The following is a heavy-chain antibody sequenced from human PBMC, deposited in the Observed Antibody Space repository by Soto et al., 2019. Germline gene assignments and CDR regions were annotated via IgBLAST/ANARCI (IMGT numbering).Heavy chain of an antibody. D-gene: IGHD3-10*01. CDR2: IYPGDSDT. V-gene: IGHV5-51*01. CDR3: ARHQTYYYGSGSYYAVGEFAFDI. Sequence: GESLKISCKGSGYSFTSYWIGWVRQMPGKGLEWMGIIYPGDSDTRYSPSFQGQVTISADKSISTAYLQWSSLKASDTAMYYCARHQTYYYGSGSYYAVGEFAFDIWGQGTMVTVSS. J-gene: IGHJ3*02. CDR1: GYSFTSYW.